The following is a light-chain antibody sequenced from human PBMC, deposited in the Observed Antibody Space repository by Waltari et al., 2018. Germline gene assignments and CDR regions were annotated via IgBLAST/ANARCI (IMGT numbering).Light chain of an antibody. CDR3: QQSYSFTRT. Sequence: DIQMTQSPSSLSASVGDRVTITCRASQTISRYLNWYQQKQGKAPNLLIYAASSMQSGVPSRFSGSGSGRDFTLIITSLQPEDFATYYCQQSYSFTRTFGQGTKVEIK. J-gene: IGKJ1*01. CDR1: QTISRY. CDR2: AAS. V-gene: IGKV1-39*01.